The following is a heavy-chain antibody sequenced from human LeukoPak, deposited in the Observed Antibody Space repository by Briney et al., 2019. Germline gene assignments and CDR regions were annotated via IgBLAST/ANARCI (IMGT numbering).Heavy chain of an antibody. D-gene: IGHD1-7*01. V-gene: IGHV1-18*01. CDR2: ISAYNGNT. J-gene: IGHJ4*02. Sequence: ASVKVSCKASGYTFTSYGISWVRQAPGQGLEWMGWISAYNGNTNYAQKLQGRVTMTTDTSTSTAYMELRSLRSDDTAVYYCARDLIRGNWNYDRSGYWGQGTLVTVSS. CDR3: ARDLIRGNWNYDRSGY. CDR1: GYTFTSYG.